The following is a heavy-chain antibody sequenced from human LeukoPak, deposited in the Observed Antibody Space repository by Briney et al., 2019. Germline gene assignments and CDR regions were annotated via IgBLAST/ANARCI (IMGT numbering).Heavy chain of an antibody. CDR1: GFTFSNYW. D-gene: IGHD2-15*01. CDR3: ARDRYCSGA. V-gene: IGHV3-7*03. Sequence: GGSLRLSCAASGFTFSNYWMSWVRQAPGKGLEWVANIKEDGSEKHHADSVKGRFTISRDNAKNSLYLQMNRLRAEDTAVYYCARDRYCSGAWGQGTLVTVSS. CDR2: IKEDGSEK. J-gene: IGHJ5*02.